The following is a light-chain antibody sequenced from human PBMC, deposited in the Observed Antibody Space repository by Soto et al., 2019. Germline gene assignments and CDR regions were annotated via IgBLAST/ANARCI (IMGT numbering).Light chain of an antibody. CDR3: QQHYSSSLT. CDR2: DAS. Sequence: DIQMTQSPSTLSASVGDGVSITCRASQSISSWLAWYQQKPGKAPKFLIHDASSLESGVPSRFTGSGSGTEFTLTISSLQPDDFASYYCQQHYSSSLTFGQGTKVDIK. J-gene: IGKJ1*01. CDR1: QSISSW. V-gene: IGKV1-5*01.